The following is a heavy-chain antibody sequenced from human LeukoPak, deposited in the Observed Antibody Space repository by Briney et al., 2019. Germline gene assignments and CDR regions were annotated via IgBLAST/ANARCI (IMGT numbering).Heavy chain of an antibody. CDR2: INPSGGST. CDR3: ARDGPRGYSYGYNAFDI. J-gene: IGHJ3*02. CDR1: GYTFTSYY. Sequence: ASVKASCKASGYTFTSYYMHWVRQAPGQGLEWMGIINPSGGSTSYAQKFQGRVTMTRDTSTSTVYMELSSLRSEDKAVYYCARDGPRGYSYGYNAFDIWGQGTMVTVSS. D-gene: IGHD5-18*01. V-gene: IGHV1-46*01.